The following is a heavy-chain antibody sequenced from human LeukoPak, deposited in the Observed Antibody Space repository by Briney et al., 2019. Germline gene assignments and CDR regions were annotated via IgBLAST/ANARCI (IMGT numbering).Heavy chain of an antibody. J-gene: IGHJ5*02. CDR1: GGSISSTSFY. Sequence: SETLSLTCTVSGGSISSTSFYWGWIPQPPGKGLEWIGSIYYSGSTYYNPSLKSRVTISVDTSKNKFSLKMNSVTAADTAVYYCARHRIAAAGTYWFDPWGQGTLVTVSS. CDR2: IYYSGST. V-gene: IGHV4-39*01. CDR3: ARHRIAAAGTYWFDP. D-gene: IGHD6-13*01.